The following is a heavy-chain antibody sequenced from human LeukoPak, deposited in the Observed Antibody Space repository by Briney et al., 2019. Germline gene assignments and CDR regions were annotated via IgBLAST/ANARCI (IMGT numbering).Heavy chain of an antibody. CDR1: GGSISSNNW. J-gene: IGHJ4*02. CDR3: ATYYDSSGYKLDY. CDR2: IYHSGST. V-gene: IGHV4-4*02. D-gene: IGHD3-22*01. Sequence: SETLSLTCAVSGGSISSNNWWSWVRQPPGKGLEWIGGIYHSGSTNYNPSLKSRVTISVDKSKNQFSLKLSSVTAADTAVYYCATYYDSSGYKLDYWGQGTLVTVSS.